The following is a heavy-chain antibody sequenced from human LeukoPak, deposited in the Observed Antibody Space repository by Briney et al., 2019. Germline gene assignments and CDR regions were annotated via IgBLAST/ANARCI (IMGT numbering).Heavy chain of an antibody. CDR2: IKQDGSEK. Sequence: GGSLRLSCAASGFTFSSYWMSWVRQAPGKGLEWVANIKQDGSEKYYVDSVKGRFTISRDNAKNSLYLQMNSLRAEDTAVYYCAREILGYDFWSGYSYYYYGMDVWGQGTTVTVSS. CDR3: AREILGYDFWSGYSYYYYGMDV. V-gene: IGHV3-7*01. J-gene: IGHJ6*02. D-gene: IGHD3-3*01. CDR1: GFTFSSYW.